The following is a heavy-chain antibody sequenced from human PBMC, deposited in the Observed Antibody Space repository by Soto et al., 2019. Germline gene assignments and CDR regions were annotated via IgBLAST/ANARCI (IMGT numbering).Heavy chain of an antibody. J-gene: IGHJ4*02. D-gene: IGHD6-19*01. CDR3: ARDIVVAGTPNFDN. CDR2: ISYDGNNK. V-gene: IGHV3-30*03. CDR1: GFTFSSYT. Sequence: PGGSLRLSCAASGFTFSSYTMHWVRQAPGEGLEWVAVISYDGNNKFYADSVKGRFTISRDSSSQTLYLQMNSLRAEDTAVYYCARDIVVAGTPNFDNWGQGTLVTISS.